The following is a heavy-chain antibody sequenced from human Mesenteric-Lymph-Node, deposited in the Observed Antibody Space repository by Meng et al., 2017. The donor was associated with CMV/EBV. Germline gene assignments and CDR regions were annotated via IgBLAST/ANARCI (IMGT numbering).Heavy chain of an antibody. CDR3: AKDPSVAAAGLVRNRFDP. Sequence: GESLKISCAASGFTFSKYDMHWVRPPAGKGLEWVSAIGSAGDTSYSGSVKGRFTISRRNAQNSLYLQMNTLRAGDTAIYYCAKDPSVAAAGLVRNRFDPWGQGTLVTVSS. CDR1: GFTFSKYD. J-gene: IGHJ5*02. D-gene: IGHD6-13*01. V-gene: IGHV3-13*01. CDR2: IGSAGDT.